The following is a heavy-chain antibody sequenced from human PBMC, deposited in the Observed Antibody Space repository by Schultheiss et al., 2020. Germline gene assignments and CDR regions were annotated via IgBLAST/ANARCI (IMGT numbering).Heavy chain of an antibody. CDR1: GFSLSTCAMC. CDR2: IDWDDDK. D-gene: IGHD3-22*01. Sequence: SGPTLVKPTQTLTLTCTFSGFSLSTCAMCVSWIRQPPGKALEWLAVIDWDDDKYYSTSLKTRLTISKDTSKNQVVLTMTNMDPVDTATYYCARMGRGYYDSSGYDDAFDIWGQGTMVTGSS. J-gene: IGHJ3*02. CDR3: ARMGRGYYDSSGYDDAFDI. V-gene: IGHV2-70*01.